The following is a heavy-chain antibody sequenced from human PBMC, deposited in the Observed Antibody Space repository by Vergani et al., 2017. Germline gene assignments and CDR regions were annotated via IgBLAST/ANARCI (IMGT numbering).Heavy chain of an antibody. D-gene: IGHD3-3*01. CDR3: ARHGGSGIYYHLFDS. V-gene: IGHV4-38-2*02. CDR2: MYHGGMT. CDR1: NYSIGRDYF. J-gene: IGHJ4*02. Sequence: QVHLQESGPGLVKPSETLSLTCSVSNYSIGRDYFWGWLRRPPGRGLKYIASMYHGGMTYYNPSLKSRATISIDTSENVLSLRLTSVTAADTALYHCARHGGSGIYYHLFDSWGQGTQVIVS.